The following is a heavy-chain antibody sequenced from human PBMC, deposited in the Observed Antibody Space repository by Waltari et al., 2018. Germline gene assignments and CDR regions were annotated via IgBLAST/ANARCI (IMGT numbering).Heavy chain of an antibody. J-gene: IGHJ5*02. CDR2: IRAYNGNT. CDR1: GYMFRNFG. Sequence: QIQLVPSGGEVKKPGASVKVSCKASGYMFRNFGIFWVRQAPGQSLEFMGWIRAYNGNTNSAQTCQGRLTLTTDTSESTDYMEVSSLTADDTAVYYCARDRRDDNNSVRWLDPWGQGTLVTVSS. CDR3: ARDRRDDNNSVRWLDP. D-gene: IGHD3-10*02. V-gene: IGHV1-18*01.